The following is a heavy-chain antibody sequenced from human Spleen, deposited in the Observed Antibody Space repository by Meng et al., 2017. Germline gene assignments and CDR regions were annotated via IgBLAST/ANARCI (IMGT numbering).Heavy chain of an antibody. CDR1: GFTFSNAW. J-gene: IGHJ4*02. CDR3: ACQNWGSGVDY. D-gene: IGHD7-27*01. V-gene: IGHV3-21*01. Sequence: GESLKISCAASGFTFSNAWMTWVRQAPGKGLEWVSSISSHGTYIYYADSLKDRFTISRDNAKNSLYLLMNSLRPEDTAVYYCACQNWGSGVDYWGQGTLVTVSS. CDR2: ISSHGTYI.